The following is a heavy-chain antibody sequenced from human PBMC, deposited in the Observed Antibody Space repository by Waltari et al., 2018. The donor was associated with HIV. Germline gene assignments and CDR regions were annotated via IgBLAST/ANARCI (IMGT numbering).Heavy chain of an antibody. D-gene: IGHD3-16*01. Sequence: DVQLVESGGGLVKPGGPLRLACAGSGFSFSSYSMNWVRQAPGKGLEWVSSISRDSRYIYYADSVKGRFTISRDNARNSLFLQMNSLRADDTAVYYCVRGGEGTYGDYWGQGTLVTVSS. CDR1: GFSFSSYS. V-gene: IGHV3-21*01. J-gene: IGHJ4*02. CDR2: ISRDSRYI. CDR3: VRGGEGTYGDY.